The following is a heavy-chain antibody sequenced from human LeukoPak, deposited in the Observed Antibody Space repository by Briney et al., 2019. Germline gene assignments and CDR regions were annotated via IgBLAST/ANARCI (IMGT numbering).Heavy chain of an antibody. Sequence: GGSLRLSCAASGFTVSSNYMSWVRQAPGKGLEWVSVIYSGDSTYYTDSVKGRFTISRDNSKNTLYLQMNSLRAEDTAMYYCARGLQPYSSGWYYFDYWGQGTLVTVSS. D-gene: IGHD6-19*01. J-gene: IGHJ4*02. CDR3: ARGLQPYSSGWYYFDY. CDR2: IYSGDST. V-gene: IGHV3-66*01. CDR1: GFTVSSNY.